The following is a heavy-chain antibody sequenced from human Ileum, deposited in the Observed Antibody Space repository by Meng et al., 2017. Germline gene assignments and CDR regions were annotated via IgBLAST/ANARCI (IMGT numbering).Heavy chain of an antibody. D-gene: IGHD4-23*01. J-gene: IGHJ5*02. CDR3: ARDDDDVSGGNNWFDP. V-gene: IGHV4-4*07. Sequence: QVQLEGPGTGLVNPSATLSRPCSFTCGFFSGYFWTLFRRPAGKGLEWMGRISPTGSTNHNPSLWSRVTMSIDTSKNQFSLKVSSVTPADTAVYYCARDDDDVSGGNNWFDPWGQGTLVTVSS. CDR2: ISPTGST. CDR1: CGFFSGYF.